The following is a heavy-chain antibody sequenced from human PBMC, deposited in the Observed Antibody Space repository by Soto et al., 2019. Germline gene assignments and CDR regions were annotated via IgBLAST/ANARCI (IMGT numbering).Heavy chain of an antibody. CDR2: IIPIFGTA. D-gene: IGHD4-17*01. J-gene: IGHJ6*02. CDR1: GGTFSSYA. Sequence: QVQLVQSGAEVKKPGSSVKVSCKASGGTFSSYAISWVRQAPGQGLEWMGWIIPIFGTANYAQKFQGRVTITADESTSTAYMELSSLRSEDTAVYYCAREVTTVTTRVYYYYGMDVWGQGTTVTVSS. V-gene: IGHV1-69*01. CDR3: AREVTTVTTRVYYYYGMDV.